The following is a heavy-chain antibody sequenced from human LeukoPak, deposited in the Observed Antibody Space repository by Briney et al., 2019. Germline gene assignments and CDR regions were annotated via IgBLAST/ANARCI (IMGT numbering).Heavy chain of an antibody. D-gene: IGHD6-19*01. CDR2: INPNSGGT. CDR1: GYTFTGYY. Sequence: ASVEVSCKASGYTFTGYYMHWVRQAPGQGLEWMGWINPNSGGTNYAQKFQGRVTMTRDTSISTAYMELSRLRSDDTAVYYCARRNIAVAGLWFDPWGQGTLVTVSS. V-gene: IGHV1-2*02. J-gene: IGHJ5*02. CDR3: ARRNIAVAGLWFDP.